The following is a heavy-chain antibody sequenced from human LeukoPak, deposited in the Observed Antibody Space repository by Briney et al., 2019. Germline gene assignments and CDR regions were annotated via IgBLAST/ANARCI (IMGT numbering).Heavy chain of an antibody. J-gene: IGHJ4*02. CDR2: IYYSGST. V-gene: IGHV4-39*07. CDR3: ARAGWELSPFVY. D-gene: IGHD1-26*01. CDR1: GGSITSISHH. Sequence: SETLSLTCTVSGGSITSISHHWGWIRQPPGKGLEWIGSIYYSGSTYYNPSLKSRVTISVDTSKNQFSLKLSSVTAADTAVYYCARAGWELSPFVYWGQGTLVTVSS.